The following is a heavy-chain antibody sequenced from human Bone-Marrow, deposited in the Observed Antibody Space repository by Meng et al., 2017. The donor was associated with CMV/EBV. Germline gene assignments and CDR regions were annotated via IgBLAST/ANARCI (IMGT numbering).Heavy chain of an antibody. V-gene: IGHV4-39*07. D-gene: IGHD2-2*01. CDR2: IYYSGST. CDR1: GGSISSSSYY. Sequence: SETLSLTCTVSGGSISSSSYYWGWIRQPPGKGLEWIGSIYYSGSTYYNPSLKSRVTISVDTSKNQFSLKLSSVTAADTAVYYCARDSSTSSRRAGYYYGMDVWGQGTTVTGSS. J-gene: IGHJ6*02. CDR3: ARDSSTSSRRAGYYYGMDV.